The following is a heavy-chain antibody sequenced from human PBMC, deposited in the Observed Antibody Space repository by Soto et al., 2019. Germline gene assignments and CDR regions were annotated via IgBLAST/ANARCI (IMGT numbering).Heavy chain of an antibody. J-gene: IGHJ4*02. D-gene: IGHD6-13*01. CDR3: ARDMNWDSSSWYEGFDY. CDR2: IIPILGIA. Sequence: ASVKVSCKASGGTFSSYTISWVRQAPGQGLEWMGRIIPILGIANYAQKFQGRVTITADKSTSTAYMELSSLRSEDTAVYYCARDMNWDSSSWYEGFDYWGQGTLVTVSS. V-gene: IGHV1-69*04. CDR1: GGTFSSYT.